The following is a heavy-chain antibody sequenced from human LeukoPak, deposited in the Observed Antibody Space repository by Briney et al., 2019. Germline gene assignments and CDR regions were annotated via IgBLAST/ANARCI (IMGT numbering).Heavy chain of an antibody. CDR1: GNTFTKYC. CDR2: MNPNSGNT. V-gene: IGHV1-8*01. CDR3: ARGAPNNWFDP. J-gene: IGHJ5*02. Sequence: ASVKVSCKASGNTFTKYCIHWVRQAPGQGLEWMGWMNPNSGNTGYAQKFQGRVTMTRNTSISTAYMELSSLRSEDTAVYYCARGAPNNWFDPWGQGTLVTVSS.